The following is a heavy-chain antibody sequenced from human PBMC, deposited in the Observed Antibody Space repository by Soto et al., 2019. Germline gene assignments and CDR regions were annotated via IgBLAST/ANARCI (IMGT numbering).Heavy chain of an antibody. CDR2: INWNSGNI. CDR1: GFTFNDYA. CDR3: AKGGSSSGRYSDY. J-gene: IGHJ4*02. Sequence: EVQLVESGGGLVQPGGSLRRSCAASGFTFNDYAMHWVRQAPGKGLDWVSGINWNSGNIGYADSVKGRFTISRDSAKNSLCLQMNSLRAEDTALYYCAKGGSSSGRYSDYWGQGTLVTVSS. V-gene: IGHV3-9*01. D-gene: IGHD6-6*01.